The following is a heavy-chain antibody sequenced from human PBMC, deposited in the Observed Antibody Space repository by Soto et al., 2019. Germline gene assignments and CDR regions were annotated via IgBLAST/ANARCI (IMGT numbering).Heavy chain of an antibody. Sequence: EVQLLESGGGLVQPGGSLRLSCAASGFTFSSYAMSWVRQAPGKGLEWVSSISVGDTYTYSADSVKGRFTISRDDSKNPLYLQMNSLRAEDTATYYCAKSLSVTTTWVDAWGQGSLVTVSS. CDR2: ISVGDTYT. V-gene: IGHV3-23*01. CDR3: AKSLSVTTTWVDA. CDR1: GFTFSSYA. D-gene: IGHD4-17*01. J-gene: IGHJ5*02.